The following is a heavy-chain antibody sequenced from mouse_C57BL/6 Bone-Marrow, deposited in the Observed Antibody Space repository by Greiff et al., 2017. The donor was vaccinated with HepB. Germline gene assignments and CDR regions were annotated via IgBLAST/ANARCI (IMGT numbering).Heavy chain of an antibody. CDR2: ISSGGSYT. Sequence: EVKVVESGGDLVKPGGSLKLSCAASGFTFSSYGMSWVRQTPDKRLEWVATISSGGSYTYYPDSVKGRFTISSDNAKNTLYLQMSSLKSEDTAMYYCARRGTTVVATDWFAYWGQGTLVTVSA. V-gene: IGHV5-6*02. CDR3: ARRGTTVVATDWFAY. J-gene: IGHJ3*01. D-gene: IGHD1-1*01. CDR1: GFTFSSYG.